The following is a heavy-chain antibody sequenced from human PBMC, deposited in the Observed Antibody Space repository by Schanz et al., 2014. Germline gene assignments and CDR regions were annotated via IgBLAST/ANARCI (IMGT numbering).Heavy chain of an antibody. CDR1: GYTFTSYD. J-gene: IGHJ6*02. CDR3: AKVDRTRYYAMDV. V-gene: IGHV1-46*01. CDR2: INPSVSNT. D-gene: IGHD3-9*01. Sequence: QVQLVQSGAEVKKPGASVKVSCKASGYTFTSYDINWVRQATGQGLEWMGLINPSVSNTNYAQKYQGRITMTADKSTSTVYMEVSGLRSEDTAVYYCAKVDRTRYYAMDVWGQGTTVTVSS.